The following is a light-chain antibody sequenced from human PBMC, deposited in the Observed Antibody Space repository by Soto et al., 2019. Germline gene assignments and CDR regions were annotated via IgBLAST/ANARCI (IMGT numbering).Light chain of an antibody. Sequence: QSALTQPASVSGSPGQSITISCTGTSSDVGGYNYVSWYQQHPGKAPKLMIYDIRNRPSGVSNRFSGSKSGNTASLTISGPQAEDEADYYCSSYTSSSTRVFGTGTKLTVL. CDR1: SSDVGGYNY. CDR3: SSYTSSSTRV. V-gene: IGLV2-14*03. CDR2: DIR. J-gene: IGLJ1*01.